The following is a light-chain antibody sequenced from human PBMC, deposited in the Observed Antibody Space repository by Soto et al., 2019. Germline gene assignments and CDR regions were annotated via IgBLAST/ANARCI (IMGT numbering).Light chain of an antibody. V-gene: IGKV3-20*01. CDR1: QSIGSSF. J-gene: IGKJ2*01. Sequence: EMVLTQSPGTLSFSPGEGAALSCRASQSIGSSFLAWYQQKPVQAPRLLIYGASSRATGIPDRFSGSGSGKDFTLTISRLEPEDFAVYYCQQYDSSPYTFGPGTKLEIK. CDR2: GAS. CDR3: QQYDSSPYT.